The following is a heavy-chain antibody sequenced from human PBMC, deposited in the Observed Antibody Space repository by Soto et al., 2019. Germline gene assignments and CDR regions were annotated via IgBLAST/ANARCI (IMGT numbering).Heavy chain of an antibody. Sequence: ASVKVSCKVSGYTFTIYGISWVRQAPGQGLEWMGWISAYNGNTNYAQKPQGRATMTTDTSTTTAYMELRSLRSDDTAVYYCARVWNMGVPPAYWGQGTLVTVSS. CDR3: ARVWNMGVPPAY. CDR1: GYTFTIYG. J-gene: IGHJ4*02. V-gene: IGHV1-18*01. CDR2: ISAYNGNT. D-gene: IGHD1-1*01.